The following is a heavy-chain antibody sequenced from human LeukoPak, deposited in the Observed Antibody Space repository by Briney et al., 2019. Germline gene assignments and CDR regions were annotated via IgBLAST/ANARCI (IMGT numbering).Heavy chain of an antibody. V-gene: IGHV3-11*01. CDR3: ARDSGYGAYYYGMDV. CDR1: GFTFSDYY. CDR2: ISSSGSTI. J-gene: IGHJ6*02. D-gene: IGHD5-18*01. Sequence: GGSLRLSCAASGFTFSDYYVSWIRQAPGKGLEWVSYISSSGSTIYYADSVKGRFTISRDNAKNSLYLQMNSLRAEDTAVYYCARDSGYGAYYYGMDVWGQGTTVTVSS.